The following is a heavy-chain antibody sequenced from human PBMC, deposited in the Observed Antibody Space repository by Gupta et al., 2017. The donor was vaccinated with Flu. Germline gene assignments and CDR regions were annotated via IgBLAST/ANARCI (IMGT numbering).Heavy chain of an antibody. Sequence: PGKGLEGVALIWNDGSNKYHVDSVKGRFTISRDNSKSTLYLQMNSLRAEDTAVYYCARNGYCTSTSCSFYMDVWGKGTTVTVSS. CDR3: ARNGYCTSTSCSFYMDV. V-gene: IGHV3-33*01. CDR2: IWNDGSNK. J-gene: IGHJ6*03. D-gene: IGHD2-2*01.